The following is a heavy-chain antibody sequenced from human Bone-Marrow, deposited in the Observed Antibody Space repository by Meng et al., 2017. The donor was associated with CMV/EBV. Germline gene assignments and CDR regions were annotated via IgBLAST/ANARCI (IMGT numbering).Heavy chain of an antibody. J-gene: IGHJ2*01. CDR1: TFIADY. D-gene: IGHD3-3*01. CDR3: ARPGYYDFWSGYYYWYFDL. V-gene: IGHV3-11*04. Sequence: TFIADYMSWIGQAPGKGLEWVSYISSSGSTIYYADSVKGRFTISRDNAKNSLYLQMNSLRAEDTAVYYCARPGYYDFWSGYYYWYFDLWGRGTLVTVSS. CDR2: ISSSGSTI.